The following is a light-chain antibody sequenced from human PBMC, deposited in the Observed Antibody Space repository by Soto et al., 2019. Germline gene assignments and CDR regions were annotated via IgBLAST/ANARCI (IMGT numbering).Light chain of an antibody. CDR2: MGS. V-gene: IGKV2-28*01. CDR1: QSLLHSHGYTY. J-gene: IGKJ4*01. CDR3: MQALQTPLT. Sequence: DIVMTQSPVSLPVTPGEPASISCRSSQSLLHSHGYTYLDWYLQKPGQSPQLLIYMGSTRASGVPDRFSGSGSGTDFTLKISRVEAEDVDVYYCMQALQTPLTFGGGTKVEIK.